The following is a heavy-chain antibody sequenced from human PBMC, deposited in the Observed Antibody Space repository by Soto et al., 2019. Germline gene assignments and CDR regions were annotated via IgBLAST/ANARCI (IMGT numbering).Heavy chain of an antibody. CDR2: IWYDGSNK. V-gene: IGHV3-33*01. CDR3: ARDLGYCSGGSCYREEYYYGMDV. J-gene: IGHJ6*02. Sequence: QVQLVESGGGVVQPGRSLRLSCAASGFTFSSYGMHWVRQAPGKGLGWVAVIWYDGSNKYYADSVKGRFTISRDNSKNTLYLQMNSLRAEDTAVYYCARDLGYCSGGSCYREEYYYGMDVWGQGTTVTVSS. CDR1: GFTFSSYG. D-gene: IGHD2-15*01.